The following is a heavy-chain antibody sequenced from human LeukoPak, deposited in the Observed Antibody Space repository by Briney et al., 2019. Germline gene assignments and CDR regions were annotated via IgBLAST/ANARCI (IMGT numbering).Heavy chain of an antibody. D-gene: IGHD3-10*01. CDR2: ISGSGVST. V-gene: IGHV3-23*01. CDR1: GFTFSSYA. Sequence: PGGSLRLSCAASGFTFSSYAVSWVRQAPGKGLEWVSAISGSGVSTYYADSVKGRFTISSDNSKNTLYLQMNSLRVEDTAVYYCAKDRLYYYGSGSYDYWGQGTLVTVSS. J-gene: IGHJ4*02. CDR3: AKDRLYYYGSGSYDY.